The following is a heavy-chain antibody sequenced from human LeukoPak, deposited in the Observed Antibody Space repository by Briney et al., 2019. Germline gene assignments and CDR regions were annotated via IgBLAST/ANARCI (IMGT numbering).Heavy chain of an antibody. CDR2: IYYSGST. V-gene: IGHV4-59*01. J-gene: IGHJ4*02. Sequence: SETLSLTCTVSGGSISSYYWNWIRQPPGKGLEWIGYIYYSGSTNYKPSLKSRVTISVDTPKNQFSLKLSSVTAADTAVYYCARRTGYYDGFDYWGQGTPVTVSS. D-gene: IGHD3/OR15-3a*01. CDR3: ARRTGYYDGFDY. CDR1: GGSISSYY.